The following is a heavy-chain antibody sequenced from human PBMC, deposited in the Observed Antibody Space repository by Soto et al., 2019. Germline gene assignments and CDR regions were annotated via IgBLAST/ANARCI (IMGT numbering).Heavy chain of an antibody. CDR1: GFTISSYA. Sequence: QVQLVESGGGVVQPGKSLRLSCAASGFTISSYAMHWVRQAPGKGLEWVAVIGYDGRNKYYADSVKGRFTISRDNSKNTLYLQMNSLRIEDTAVYYCARELERVFDYWGQGTLVTVSS. J-gene: IGHJ4*02. D-gene: IGHD1-1*01. CDR2: IGYDGRNK. V-gene: IGHV3-30*04. CDR3: ARELERVFDY.